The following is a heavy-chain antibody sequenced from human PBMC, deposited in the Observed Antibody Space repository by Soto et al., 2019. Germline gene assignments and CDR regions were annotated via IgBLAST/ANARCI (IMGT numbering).Heavy chain of an antibody. V-gene: IGHV3-74*01. CDR2: INSDGSST. Sequence: EVQLVESGGGLVQPGGSLRLSCAASGFTFSSHWLHWVRQAPGKGLVWVSRINSDGSSTNYADSVKGQFTSSRDNAKNTVYLQVNSLRVEDTAVYYCARGGSGTYLLDYWGQGTLVTVSS. CDR1: GFTFSSHW. J-gene: IGHJ4*02. D-gene: IGHD3-10*01. CDR3: ARGGSGTYLLDY.